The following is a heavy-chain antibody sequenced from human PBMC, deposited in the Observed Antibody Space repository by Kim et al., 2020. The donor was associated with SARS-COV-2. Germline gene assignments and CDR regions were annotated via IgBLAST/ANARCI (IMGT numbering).Heavy chain of an antibody. Sequence: DSVKGRFTISRDNSKNTLYLQMNSRRAEDTAVYYCARGQWDYGAPYYVDYWGQGTLVTVSS. CDR3: ARGQWDYGAPYYVDY. V-gene: IGHV3-53*01. J-gene: IGHJ4*02. D-gene: IGHD4-17*01.